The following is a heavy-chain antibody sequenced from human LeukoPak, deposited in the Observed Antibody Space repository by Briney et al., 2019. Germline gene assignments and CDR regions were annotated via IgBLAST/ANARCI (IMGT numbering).Heavy chain of an antibody. CDR3: ARGLYCSSTSCSLYYYYYMDV. Sequence: KPSETLSLTCTVSGGSISSGSYYWSWIRQPAGKGLEWIGRIYTSGSTNYNPSLKSRVTISVDMSKNQFSLKLSSVTAADTAVYYCARGLYCSSTSCSLYYYYYMDVWGKGTTVTVSS. CDR1: GGSISSGSYY. CDR2: IYTSGST. V-gene: IGHV4-61*02. J-gene: IGHJ6*03. D-gene: IGHD2-2*01.